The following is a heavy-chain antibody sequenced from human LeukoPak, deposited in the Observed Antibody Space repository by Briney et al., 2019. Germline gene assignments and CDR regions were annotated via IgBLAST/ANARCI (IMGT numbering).Heavy chain of an antibody. CDR3: ARWTVTTSFDY. V-gene: IGHV4-39*07. D-gene: IGHD4-17*01. CDR2: IYYSGST. CDR1: GGSISSSSYY. J-gene: IGHJ4*02. Sequence: SETLSLTCTVSGGSISSSSYYWGWIRQPPGKGLEWIGSIYYSGSTYYNPSLKSRVTISVDTSKNQFSLKLSSVTAADTAVYYCARWTVTTSFDYWGQGTLVTVSS.